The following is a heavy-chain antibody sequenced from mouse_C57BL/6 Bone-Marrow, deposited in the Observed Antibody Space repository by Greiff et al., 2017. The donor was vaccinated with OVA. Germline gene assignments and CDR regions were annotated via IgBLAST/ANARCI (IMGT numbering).Heavy chain of an antibody. CDR1: GFTFSDYG. D-gene: IGHD2-4*01. CDR3: ARSDYDYFDY. Sequence: EVKVEESGGGLVKPGGSLTLSCAASGFTFSDYGMHWVRQAPEKGLEWVADISSGSSTIYYADTVKGRFTISRDNAKNTLFLQMTSLRSEDTAMYYCARSDYDYFDYWGQGTTLTVSS. J-gene: IGHJ2*01. CDR2: ISSGSSTI. V-gene: IGHV5-17*01.